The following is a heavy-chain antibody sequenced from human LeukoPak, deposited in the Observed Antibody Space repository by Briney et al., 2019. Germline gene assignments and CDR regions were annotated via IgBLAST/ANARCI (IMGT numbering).Heavy chain of an antibody. D-gene: IGHD6-19*01. Sequence: ASVKVSCKASGYTFTSYGISWVRLAPGQGLEWMGWISAYNGNTNYAQKLQGRVTMTTDTSTSTAYMELGSLRSDDTAVYYCARDPTALGYSSGWYIEYFDYWGQGTLVTVSS. CDR1: GYTFTSYG. CDR2: ISAYNGNT. J-gene: IGHJ4*02. CDR3: ARDPTALGYSSGWYIEYFDY. V-gene: IGHV1-18*01.